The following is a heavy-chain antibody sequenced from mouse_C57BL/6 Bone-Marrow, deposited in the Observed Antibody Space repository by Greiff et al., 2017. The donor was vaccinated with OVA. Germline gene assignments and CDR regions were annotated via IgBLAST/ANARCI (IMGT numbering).Heavy chain of an antibody. CDR2: IDPENGDT. CDR1: GFNIKDDY. CDR3: TTSPTAAWFAY. V-gene: IGHV14-4*01. Sequence: VQLKQSGAELVRPGASVKLSCTASGFNIKDDYMHWVKQRPEQGLEWIGWIDPENGDTEYASKFQGKATITADTSSNTAYLQLSSLTSEDTAVYYCTTSPTAAWFAYWGQGTLVTVSA. J-gene: IGHJ3*01. D-gene: IGHD3-2*01.